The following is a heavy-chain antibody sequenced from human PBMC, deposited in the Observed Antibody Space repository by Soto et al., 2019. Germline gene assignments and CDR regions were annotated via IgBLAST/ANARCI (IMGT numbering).Heavy chain of an antibody. Sequence: PGGSLRLSCADSGVTFSRYWMSWVRQAPGKGPQWVATINLDGSEEFYVDSVKGRFTISRENAKNSLYLQMNTLRVEDTAIYYCAREARATFDYWGQGTLVTVSS. CDR3: AREARATFDY. CDR1: GVTFSRYW. CDR2: INLDGSEE. J-gene: IGHJ4*02. V-gene: IGHV3-7*01.